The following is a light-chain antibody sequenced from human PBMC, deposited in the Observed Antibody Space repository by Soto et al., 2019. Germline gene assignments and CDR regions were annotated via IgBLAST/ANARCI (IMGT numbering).Light chain of an antibody. CDR2: DDN. J-gene: IGLJ1*01. CDR1: SRNIGGNS. CDR3: GSWDSSLTAYV. V-gene: IGLV1-51*01. Sequence: QSVLTQPPSVSAGPGQKVTISCSGSSRNIGGNSVSWYQQLPGTAPNLLIYDDNKRPSGIPDRFSGSKSGTSATLAITGFQTGDEADYYCGSWDSSLTAYVFGTGTKVTV.